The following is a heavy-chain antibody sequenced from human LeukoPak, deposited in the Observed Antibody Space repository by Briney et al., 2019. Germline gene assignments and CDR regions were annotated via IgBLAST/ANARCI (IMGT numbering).Heavy chain of an antibody. CDR3: ARQLQRGAFDI. V-gene: IGHV1-18*01. CDR1: GYTFTSYG. J-gene: IGHJ3*02. Sequence: ASVKVSCKASGYTFTSYGISWVRQAPGQGLEWMGWISAYNGNTNYAQKFQGRVTITADKSTSTAYMELSSLRSEDTAVYYCARQLQRGAFDIWGQGTMVTVSS. D-gene: IGHD1-7*01. CDR2: ISAYNGNT.